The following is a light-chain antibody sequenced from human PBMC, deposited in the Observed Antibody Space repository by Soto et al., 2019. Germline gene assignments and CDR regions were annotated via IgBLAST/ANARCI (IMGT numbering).Light chain of an antibody. Sequence: QSALTQPPSVSGSPGQSVTISCTGTSSDVGGYDYVSWYQQRPGKAPKLLIYDVTKRPSGVPDRFSGSKSGNKASLTISGLQAEDEADFYCCSYGGSFPYVFGTGTKLTVL. CDR3: CSYGGSFPYV. J-gene: IGLJ1*01. CDR2: DVT. CDR1: SSDVGGYDY. V-gene: IGLV2-11*01.